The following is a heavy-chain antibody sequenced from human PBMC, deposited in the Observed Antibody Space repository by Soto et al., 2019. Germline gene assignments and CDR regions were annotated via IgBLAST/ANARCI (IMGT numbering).Heavy chain of an antibody. Sequence: ASVKVSCKASGYTFTGYYMHWVRQAPGQGLEWMGWINPNSGGTNYAQKSQGWVTMTRDTSISTAYMELSRLRSDDTAVYYCARGFGIGGATPSYNWFDPWGQGTLVTVSS. CDR3: ARGFGIGGATPSYNWFDP. V-gene: IGHV1-2*04. D-gene: IGHD1-26*01. CDR1: GYTFTGYY. CDR2: INPNSGGT. J-gene: IGHJ5*02.